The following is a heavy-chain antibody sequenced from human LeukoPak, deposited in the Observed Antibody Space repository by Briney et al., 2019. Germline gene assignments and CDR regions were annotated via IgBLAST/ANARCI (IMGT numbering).Heavy chain of an antibody. Sequence: GGSLRLSCAASGFTFSSYGMHWVRQAPGKGLEWVAVIWYDGSNKYYAGSVKGRFTISRDNSKNTLYLQMNSLRAEDTAVYYCARDSFYGSGSYLPYYYGMDVWGQGTTVTVSS. D-gene: IGHD3-10*01. CDR1: GFTFSSYG. CDR3: ARDSFYGSGSYLPYYYGMDV. J-gene: IGHJ6*02. V-gene: IGHV3-33*01. CDR2: IWYDGSNK.